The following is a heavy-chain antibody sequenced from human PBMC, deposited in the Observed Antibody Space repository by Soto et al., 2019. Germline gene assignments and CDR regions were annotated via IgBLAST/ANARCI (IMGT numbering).Heavy chain of an antibody. CDR2: INHGGTT. D-gene: IGHD3-22*01. V-gene: IGHV4-34*01. CDR3: ARGPEYYYGGSGYVDY. J-gene: IGHJ4*02. CDR1: GGSFSGYY. Sequence: SETLSLTCAVHGGSFSGYYWSWIRQPPGKGLEWIGEINHGGTTNYNPSLKSRVTMSLDTSKNQFSLKLTSVTAADTSVYYCARGPEYYYGGSGYVDYWGRGTLVTVSS.